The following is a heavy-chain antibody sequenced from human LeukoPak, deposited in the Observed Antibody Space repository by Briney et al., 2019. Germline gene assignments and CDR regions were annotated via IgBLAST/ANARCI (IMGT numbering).Heavy chain of an antibody. V-gene: IGHV3-23*01. J-gene: IGHJ5*02. D-gene: IGHD3-22*01. CDR3: ASATRGGYYDH. CDR2: INDSGSST. Sequence: GGSLRLSCAASGFYFRSEAMAWVRQAPGRGLEWVSGINDSGSSTYYADSVKGRFTISRDNAKNSLYLQMNILEVGDTAVYYCASATRGGYYDHWGQGTLVSVSS. CDR1: GFYFRSEA.